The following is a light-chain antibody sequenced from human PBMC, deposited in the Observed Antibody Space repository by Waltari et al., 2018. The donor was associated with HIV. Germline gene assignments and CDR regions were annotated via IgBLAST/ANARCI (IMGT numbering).Light chain of an antibody. J-gene: IGLJ2*01. CDR1: NIGGNL. CDR2: DAS. V-gene: IGLV3-21*02. CDR3: QVWVDSRDVAVI. Sequence: SYALTQPPSVSVAPGQTARITCGGDNIGGNLVHWSQQNPVQAPVLVICDASDRPSGIPERFSGSNSGNTATLTISRVEGGDEADYYCQVWVDSRDVAVIFGGGTKLTVL.